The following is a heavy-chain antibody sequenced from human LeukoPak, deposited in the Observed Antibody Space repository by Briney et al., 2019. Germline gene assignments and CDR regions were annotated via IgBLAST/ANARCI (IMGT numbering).Heavy chain of an antibody. CDR2: IYTTGST. CDR1: RGSISSYY. CDR3: ARDDEVVVVVAAGSYRYFDL. Sequence: SETLSLTCTVSRGSISSYYWSWIRQPAGKELEWIGRIYTTGSTNYNPSLKSRVTMSVDTSKNQFSQKLTSVTAADTAVYYSARDDEVVVVVAAGSYRYFDLWGRGTLVTVSS. J-gene: IGHJ2*01. V-gene: IGHV4-4*07. D-gene: IGHD2-15*01.